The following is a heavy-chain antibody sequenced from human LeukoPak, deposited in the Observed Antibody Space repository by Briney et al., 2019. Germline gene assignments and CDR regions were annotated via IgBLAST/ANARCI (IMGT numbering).Heavy chain of an antibody. Sequence: ASVKVSCKVSGYTLTELSMHWVRQAPGKGLEWMGGFDPEDGETIYAQKFQGRVTMTEDTSTDTAYMELSSLRSEDTAVYYSATGCGLRYFDWLLLDYWSHGTLVT. V-gene: IGHV1-24*01. CDR1: GYTLTELS. D-gene: IGHD3-9*01. CDR3: ATGCGLRYFDWLLLDY. CDR2: FDPEDGET. J-gene: IGHJ4*01.